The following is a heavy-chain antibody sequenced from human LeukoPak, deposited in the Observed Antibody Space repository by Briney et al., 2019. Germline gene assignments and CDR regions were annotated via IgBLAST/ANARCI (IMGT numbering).Heavy chain of an antibody. D-gene: IGHD2/OR15-2a*01. CDR2: INPNSGGA. Sequence: ASVKVSCEASGYTFTGYYITWVRQAPGQGLECMGWINPNSGGANYVQKFQGRVTMTRDTSISTAYMELSRLTSDDTAVYYCVRVARGRDNRRSYWSWFDPWGPGTLVTVSS. CDR3: VRVARGRDNRRSYWSWFDP. V-gene: IGHV1-2*02. J-gene: IGHJ5*02. CDR1: GYTFTGYY.